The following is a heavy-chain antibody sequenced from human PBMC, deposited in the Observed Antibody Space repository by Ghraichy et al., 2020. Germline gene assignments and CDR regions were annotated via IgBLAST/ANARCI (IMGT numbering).Heavy chain of an antibody. V-gene: IGHV3-30-3*01. CDR2: ISYDGSSK. CDR3: ARVYCSGGSCYAYYYYGMDV. CDR1: GFTFSSYA. D-gene: IGHD2-15*01. J-gene: IGHJ6*02. Sequence: GGSLRLSCAASGFTFSSYAMHWVRQAPGKGLEWVAVISYDGSSKYYADSVKGRFTISRDNSKNTLYLQMNSLRAEDTAVYYCARVYCSGGSCYAYYYYGMDVWGQGTTVTVSS.